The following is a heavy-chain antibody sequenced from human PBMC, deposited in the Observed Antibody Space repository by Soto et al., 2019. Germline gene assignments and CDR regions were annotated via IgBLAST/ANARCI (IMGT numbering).Heavy chain of an antibody. CDR1: GGSFSGYY. V-gene: IGHV4-34*01. J-gene: IGHJ5*02. Sequence: QVQLQQWGAGLLKPSETLSLTCAVYGGSFSGYYWSWIRQPPGKGLEWIGEINHSGSTNYNPSLKSRVTISVDTSKNQFSLKLSSVTAADTAVYYCARGRGYCSGGSCCPRRWFDPWGQGTLVTVSS. CDR3: ARGRGYCSGGSCCPRRWFDP. CDR2: INHSGST. D-gene: IGHD2-15*01.